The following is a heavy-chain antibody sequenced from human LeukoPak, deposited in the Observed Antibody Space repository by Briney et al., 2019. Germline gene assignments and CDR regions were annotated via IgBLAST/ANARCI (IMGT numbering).Heavy chain of an antibody. CDR1: GGSISSGSYY. D-gene: IGHD2-21*01. Sequence: SQTLSLTCTVSGGSISSGSYYWCWFRQPAGKGLEWIGRIYTSGSTNYNPSLKSRVTISVDTSKNQFSLKLSSVTAADTAVYYCAREVAVIAIHDYWGQGTLVTVSS. J-gene: IGHJ4*02. CDR2: IYTSGST. CDR3: AREVAVIAIHDY. V-gene: IGHV4-61*02.